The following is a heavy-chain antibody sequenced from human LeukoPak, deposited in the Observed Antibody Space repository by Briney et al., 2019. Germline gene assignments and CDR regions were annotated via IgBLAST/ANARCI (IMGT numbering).Heavy chain of an antibody. Sequence: ASVKVSCKASGYTFTSYYMHWVRQAPGQGLEWMGIINPSGGSTSYAQKFQGRVTMTRDTSTSTVYMELSSLRSEDTAVYYCARDSSGSYLFNWFDPWGQGTLVTVSS. J-gene: IGHJ5*02. V-gene: IGHV1-46*01. CDR3: ARDSSGSYLFNWFDP. D-gene: IGHD1-26*01. CDR1: GYTFTSYY. CDR2: INPSGGST.